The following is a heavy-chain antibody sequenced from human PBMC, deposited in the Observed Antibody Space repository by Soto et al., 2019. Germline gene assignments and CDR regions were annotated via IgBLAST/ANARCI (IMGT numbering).Heavy chain of an antibody. V-gene: IGHV1-24*01. CDR3: ATRSLIVGATTVYYYNGMDV. D-gene: IGHD1-26*01. CDR1: GYTLTELS. J-gene: IGHJ6*02. CDR2: FDPEDGET. Sequence: ASVKVSCKVSGYTLTELSMFWVRQAPGKGLEWMGGFDPEDGETVYAQKFQGRLTMTEDTSTDTAYMDLSSLRSEDTAVYYFATRSLIVGATTVYYYNGMDVWGQGTTVTVSS.